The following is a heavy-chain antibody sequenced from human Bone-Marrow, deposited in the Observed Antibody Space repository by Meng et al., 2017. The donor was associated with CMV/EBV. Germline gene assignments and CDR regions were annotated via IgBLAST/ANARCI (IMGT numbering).Heavy chain of an antibody. CDR2: IKQDGSEK. CDR3: ARNAGDDSSGYYYRVSDGMDV. CDR1: GFTFSSYS. D-gene: IGHD3-22*01. V-gene: IGHV3-7*01. J-gene: IGHJ6*02. Sequence: GGSLRLSCAASGFTFSSYSMNWVRQAPGKGLEWVANIKQDGSEKYYVDSVKGRFTISRDNAKNSLYLQMNSLRAEDTAVYYCARNAGDDSSGYYYRVSDGMDVWGQGTTVTVSS.